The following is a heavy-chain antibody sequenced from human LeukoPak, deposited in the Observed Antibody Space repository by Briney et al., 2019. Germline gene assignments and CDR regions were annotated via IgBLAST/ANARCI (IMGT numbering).Heavy chain of an antibody. D-gene: IGHD1-7*01. CDR2: INSDGSST. CDR1: GFTFSSYW. J-gene: IGHJ4*02. Sequence: GGSLRLSCAASGFTFSSYWMHWVRQAPGKGLVWVSRINSDGSSTSYADSVKGRFTISRDNAKNTLYLQMNSLRAEDTAVYYCARPGTTGIPDYWGQGTLVTVSS. CDR3: ARPGTTGIPDY. V-gene: IGHV3-74*01.